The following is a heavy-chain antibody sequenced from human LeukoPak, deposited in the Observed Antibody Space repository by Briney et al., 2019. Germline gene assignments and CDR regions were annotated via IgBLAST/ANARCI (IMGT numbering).Heavy chain of an antibody. V-gene: IGHV3-7*03. D-gene: IGHD5-18*01. CDR2: IKQDDSEK. CDR1: GFTFTNNW. Sequence: GGSLRLSCAASGFTFTNNWMTWVRQAPGKGLEWVADIKQDDSEKYYVGSVKGRFTISRDNAKNSVYLQMNSLRAEDTAVYFCAKVIVAGTYGYVGFDYWGQGTLVSVSS. CDR3: AKVIVAGTYGYVGFDY. J-gene: IGHJ4*02.